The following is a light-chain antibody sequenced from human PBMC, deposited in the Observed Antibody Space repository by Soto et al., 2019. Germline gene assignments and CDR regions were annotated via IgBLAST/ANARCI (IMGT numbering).Light chain of an antibody. V-gene: IGLV2-14*03. CDR2: DVS. CDR1: SSDVGGYNY. CDR3: SSYTSIDTWV. J-gene: IGLJ1*01. Sequence: QSVLTQPASVSGSPGQSITITCTGTSSDVGGYNYVFWYQQHPGKAPKVLISDVSNRPSGISNRFSGSKSGNTASLTISGLQAEDEADYYCSSYTSIDTWVFGTGTKVTVL.